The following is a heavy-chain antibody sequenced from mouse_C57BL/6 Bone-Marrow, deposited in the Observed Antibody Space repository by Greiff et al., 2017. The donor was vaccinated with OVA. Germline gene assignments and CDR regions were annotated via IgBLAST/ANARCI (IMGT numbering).Heavy chain of an antibody. CDR2: IYPGSGST. V-gene: IGHV1-55*01. D-gene: IGHD1-1*01. CDR3: ARGLYGSSLYYFDY. J-gene: IGHJ2*01. Sequence: QVQLKQPGAELVKPGASVKMSCKASGYTFTSYWITWVKQRPGQGLEWIGDIYPGSGSTNYNEKFKSKATLTVDTSSSTAYMQLSSLTSEDSAVYYCARGLYGSSLYYFDYWGQGTTLTVSS. CDR1: GYTFTSYW.